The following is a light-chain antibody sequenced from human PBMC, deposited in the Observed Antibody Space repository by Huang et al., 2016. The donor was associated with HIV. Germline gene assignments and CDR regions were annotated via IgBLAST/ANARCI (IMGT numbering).Light chain of an antibody. Sequence: EIVLTQSPATLSLSPGERATLSCRASQSVSSHLAWYQQKVGQSLRLLIYDASNRATGIPARFSGSGSGTYFTLTISSLEPEDFAVYYCQQRSNWPWTFGQGTKVEIK. J-gene: IGKJ1*01. CDR2: DAS. CDR3: QQRSNWPWT. V-gene: IGKV3-11*01. CDR1: QSVSSH.